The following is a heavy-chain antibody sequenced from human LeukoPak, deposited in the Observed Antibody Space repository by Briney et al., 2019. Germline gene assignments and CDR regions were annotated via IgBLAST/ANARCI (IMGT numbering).Heavy chain of an antibody. D-gene: IGHD6-19*01. V-gene: IGHV4-4*02. Sequence: PSETLSLTCAVSGGSISSSNWWRLVRPPPGEGLEGVGEIYHSGRTNYNPALKGRVTISVDKSKKQFSLKLSSVTAADTAVYYCARTDSSGCRDSDYWGQGTLVTVSS. CDR3: ARTDSSGCRDSDY. J-gene: IGHJ4*02. CDR2: IYHSGRT. CDR1: GGSISSSNW.